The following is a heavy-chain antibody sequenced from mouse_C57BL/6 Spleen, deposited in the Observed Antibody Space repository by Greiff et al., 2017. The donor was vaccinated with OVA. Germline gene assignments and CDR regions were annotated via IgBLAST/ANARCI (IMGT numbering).Heavy chain of an antibody. Sequence: VQLVESGAELARPGASVKMSCKASGYTFTSYTMHWVKQRPGQGLEWIGYINPSSGYTKYNQKFKDKATLTADKSSSTAYMQLSSLTSEDSAVYYCASSYDYDPYYYAMDYWGQVTSVTVST. CDR1: GYTFTSYT. D-gene: IGHD2-4*01. CDR2: INPSSGYT. CDR3: ASSYDYDPYYYAMDY. J-gene: IGHJ4*01. V-gene: IGHV1-4*01.